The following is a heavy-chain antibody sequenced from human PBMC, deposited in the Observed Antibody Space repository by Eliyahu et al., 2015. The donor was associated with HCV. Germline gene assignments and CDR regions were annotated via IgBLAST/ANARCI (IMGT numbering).Heavy chain of an antibody. D-gene: IGHD3-16*01. CDR2: LVPIFGTP. CDR3: ARGGAYGAADF. V-gene: IGHV1-69*13. Sequence: EVKKPGSSVRVSCKASGGTFSNYAFSWVRQAPGQGLEWMGSLVPIFGTPHYTPRFQGRVTISADDFASTAYMELSSLTSCRPGVYYCARGGAYGAADFWGQGTLVTVSS. CDR1: GGTFSNYA. J-gene: IGHJ4*02.